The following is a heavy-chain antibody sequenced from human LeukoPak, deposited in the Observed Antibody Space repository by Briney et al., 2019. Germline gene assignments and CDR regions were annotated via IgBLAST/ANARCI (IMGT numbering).Heavy chain of an antibody. J-gene: IGHJ4*02. CDR1: GFTFTKYL. CDR2: IRQDGTEK. D-gene: IGHD6-19*01. V-gene: IGHV3-7*04. Sequence: TGGSLRLSCAASGFTFTKYLMTWVRQAPGKGLEWLANIRQDGTEKYYVDSVKGRFTISRDSAKNSLYLQMNSLGGEDTAVYYCARGGHSSGSFDYWGQGTLVTVSS. CDR3: ARGGHSSGSFDY.